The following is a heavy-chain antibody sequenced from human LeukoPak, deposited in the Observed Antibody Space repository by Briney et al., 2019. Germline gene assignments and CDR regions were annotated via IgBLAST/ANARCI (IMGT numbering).Heavy chain of an antibody. J-gene: IGHJ3*02. CDR2: IKQDGSEK. V-gene: IGHV3-7*01. CDR1: GFTFSSYW. Sequence: PGGSLRLSCAASGFTFSSYWMSWVRQAPGKGLEWVANIKQDGSEKYYVESVKGRFTVSRDNAKNSLNLQMNSLRVEDTAVYYCARDPDCGGDCGIFGAFDIWGQGAMVTVSS. D-gene: IGHD2-21*02. CDR3: ARDPDCGGDCGIFGAFDI.